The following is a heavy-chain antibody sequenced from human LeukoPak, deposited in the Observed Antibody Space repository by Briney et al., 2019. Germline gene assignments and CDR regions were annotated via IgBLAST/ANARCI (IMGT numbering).Heavy chain of an antibody. CDR3: ARESGSGSIDAFDI. V-gene: IGHV1-69*05. J-gene: IGHJ3*02. CDR2: IIPIFGTA. Sequence: SVKVSCKASGGTFSSYAISWVRQAPGQGLEWMGGIIPIFGTANYAQKFQGRVTITTDESTSTAYMELSSLRSEDTAVCYCARESGSGSIDAFDIWGQGTMVTVSS. CDR1: GGTFSSYA. D-gene: IGHD2-15*01.